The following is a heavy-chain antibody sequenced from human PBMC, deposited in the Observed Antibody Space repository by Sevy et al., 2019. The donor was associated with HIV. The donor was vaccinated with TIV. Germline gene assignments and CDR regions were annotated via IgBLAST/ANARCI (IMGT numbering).Heavy chain of an antibody. CDR3: ARDFSSKGGNWFDP. CDR2: IWYDGSNK. Sequence: GGSLRLSCAASGFTFSSYGMHWVRQAPGKGLEWVAVIWYDGSNKYYADSVKGRLTISRDNSKNTLYLQMNSLRAEDTAVYYCARDFSSKGGNWFDPWGQGTLVTVSS. V-gene: IGHV3-33*01. CDR1: GFTFSSYG. D-gene: IGHD6-13*01. J-gene: IGHJ5*02.